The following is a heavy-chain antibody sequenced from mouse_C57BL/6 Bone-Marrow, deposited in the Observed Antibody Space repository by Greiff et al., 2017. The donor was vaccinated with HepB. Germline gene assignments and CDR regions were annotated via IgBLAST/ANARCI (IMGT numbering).Heavy chain of an antibody. V-gene: IGHV1-87*01. CDR2: GQGLEWIG. CDR1: YTFSRRVH. Sequence: VQLQQSGPELARPWASVKISCQAFYTFSRRVHFAIRDTNYWMQWVKQRPGQGLEWIGAIYPGNGDTSSNQKFKGKATLTADKASSTAYMQLSSLRSEDSAVYYCAITTGNWYFDVWGTGTTVTVSS. D-gene: IGHD2-12*01. J-gene: IGHJ1*03. CDR3: SEDSAVYYCAITTGNWYFDV.